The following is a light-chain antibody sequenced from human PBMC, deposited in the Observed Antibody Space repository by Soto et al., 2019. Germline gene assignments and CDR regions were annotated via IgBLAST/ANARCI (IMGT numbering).Light chain of an antibody. J-gene: IGKJ1*01. Sequence: EIVMTQSPATLSFSPGERATLSCRASQSVSSNLAGYQQKPGQAPTLLIYGASSRATGIPARCSGSGSWTKFSLTISSMQSQDVAIFYCQHYNSWPPWTFGQGTKVEIK. V-gene: IGKV3-15*01. CDR3: QHYNSWPPWT. CDR1: QSVSSN. CDR2: GAS.